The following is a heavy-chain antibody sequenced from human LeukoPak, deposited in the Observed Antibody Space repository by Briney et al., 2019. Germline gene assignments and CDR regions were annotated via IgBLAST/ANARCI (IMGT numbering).Heavy chain of an antibody. D-gene: IGHD1-1*01. Sequence: ASVRVSCKASGYTFTGYYMHWVRQASGQGLEWMGWINPNSGDTKYAQNFQGRVTMTRDTSISTAYMELSRLISDDTAVYYCARDMGTGRAFDIWGQGAMVTVSS. V-gene: IGHV1-2*02. J-gene: IGHJ3*02. CDR3: ARDMGTGRAFDI. CDR2: INPNSGDT. CDR1: GYTFTGYY.